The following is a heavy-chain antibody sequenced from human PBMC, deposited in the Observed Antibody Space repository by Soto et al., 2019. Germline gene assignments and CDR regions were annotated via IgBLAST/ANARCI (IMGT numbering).Heavy chain of an antibody. D-gene: IGHD1-26*01. J-gene: IGHJ5*01. CDR1: GGVFRNYA. CDR3: ARDRWGSYSFDS. V-gene: IGHV1-69*01. Sequence: QVQLVQSGAEVKKPVSSVKVSCKASGGVFRNYAINWVRQAPGQGLEWRGGIIPVFGTADYPQKFQGRVTITADEATTTAYMELTSLKTEDTAVYFCARDRWGSYSFDSWGQGTLVTVAS. CDR2: IIPVFGTA.